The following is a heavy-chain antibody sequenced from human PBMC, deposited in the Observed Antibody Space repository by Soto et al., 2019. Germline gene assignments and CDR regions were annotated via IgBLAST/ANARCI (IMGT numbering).Heavy chain of an antibody. Sequence: QVQLQESGPGLVKPSQTLSLTCTVSGGSISSGDYYWSWIRQPPGKGLEWIGYIYYSGSTYYNPSLKSRVTISVDTSKNQFSLKLSSVTAADTAVYYCARDLWDCTNCVCYSDWFDPWGQGTLVTVSS. D-gene: IGHD2-8*01. CDR1: GGSISSGDYY. V-gene: IGHV4-30-4*01. CDR3: ARDLWDCTNCVCYSDWFDP. CDR2: IYYSGST. J-gene: IGHJ5*02.